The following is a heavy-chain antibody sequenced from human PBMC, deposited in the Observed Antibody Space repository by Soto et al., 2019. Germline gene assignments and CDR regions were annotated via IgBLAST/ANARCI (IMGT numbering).Heavy chain of an antibody. V-gene: IGHV3-74*01. CDR3: ATVVPSYYYDSSGYFDH. Sequence: GGSLRLSCAASGFTFSSYWMHWVRQAPGKGLVWVSRINSDGSSTSYADSVKGRFTISRDNAKNTLYLQMNSLRAEDTAVYYCATVVPSYYYDSSGYFDHWGQGTLVTVSS. CDR1: GFTFSSYW. D-gene: IGHD3-22*01. CDR2: INSDGSST. J-gene: IGHJ5*02.